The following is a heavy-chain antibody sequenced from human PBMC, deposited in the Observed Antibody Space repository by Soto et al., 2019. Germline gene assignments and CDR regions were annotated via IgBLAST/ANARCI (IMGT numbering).Heavy chain of an antibody. CDR2: ISGSGGST. V-gene: IGHV3-23*01. CDR3: ATYDYDILTGYHPENKKVDY. CDR1: GFTFSSYA. D-gene: IGHD3-9*01. J-gene: IGHJ4*02. Sequence: GGSLRLSCAASGFTFSSYAMSWVRQAPGKGLEWVSAISGSGGSTYYADSVKGRFTISRDNSKNTLYLQMNSLRAEDTAVYYCATYDYDILTGYHPENKKVDYWGQGTLVTVS.